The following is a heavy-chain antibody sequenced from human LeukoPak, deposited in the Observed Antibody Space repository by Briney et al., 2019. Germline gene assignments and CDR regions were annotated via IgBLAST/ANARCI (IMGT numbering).Heavy chain of an antibody. D-gene: IGHD2-2*01. J-gene: IGHJ4*02. V-gene: IGHV3-11*01. CDR1: GFTFSDYY. Sequence: GGSLRLSCAASGFTFSDYYMSWIRQAPGKGLEWVSYISASGSTTSYGDSVKGRFTISRDNAKNSLYLQMNSLRAEDTAVYYCASQLHRGAFDYWGQGTLVTVSS. CDR2: ISASGSTT. CDR3: ASQLHRGAFDY.